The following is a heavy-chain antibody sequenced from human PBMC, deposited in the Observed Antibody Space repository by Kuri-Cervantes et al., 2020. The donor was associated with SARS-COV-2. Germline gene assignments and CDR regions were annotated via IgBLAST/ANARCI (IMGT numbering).Heavy chain of an antibody. CDR3: ALGPKYPGHY. CDR2: IYYSGST. J-gene: IGHJ4*02. V-gene: IGHV4-39*01. D-gene: IGHD2/OR15-2a*01. Sequence: GSLRLSCTVSGGSISGSSYYWGWIRQPPGKGLEWIGSIYYSGSTYYNPSLKSRVTISVDTSKNQFSLKLSSVTAADTAVYYCALGPKYPGHYWGQGTLVTVSS. CDR1: GGSISGSSYY.